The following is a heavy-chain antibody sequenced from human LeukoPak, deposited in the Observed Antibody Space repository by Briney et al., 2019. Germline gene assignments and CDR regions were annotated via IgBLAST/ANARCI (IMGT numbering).Heavy chain of an antibody. CDR2: INTNTGNP. Sequence: ASVKVSCKASGYTFTSYAMNWVRQAPGQGLEWMGRINTNTGNPTYAQGFTGRFVFSLDTSVSTAYLQISSLKAEDTAVYYCARGYRPKMVRGVIVDPWGQGTLVTVSS. CDR1: GYTFTSYA. CDR3: ARGYRPKMVRGVIVDP. V-gene: IGHV7-4-1*02. J-gene: IGHJ5*02. D-gene: IGHD3-10*01.